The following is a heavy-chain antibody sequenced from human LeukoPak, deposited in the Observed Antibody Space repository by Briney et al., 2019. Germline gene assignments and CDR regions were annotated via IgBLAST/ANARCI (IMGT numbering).Heavy chain of an antibody. V-gene: IGHV4-39*02. Sequence: SETLSLTCTVSGGSIRSGSHYWAWIRQPPGKGLEWIGSIYYSGSTYYNPSLENRVTISIDTSKNHFSLELSSLSAADTSVYYCAKRDDSGGNLLDLWGQGTLVTVS. CDR2: IYYSGST. J-gene: IGHJ4*02. CDR1: GGSIRSGSHY. CDR3: AKRDDSGGNLLDL. D-gene: IGHD3-22*01.